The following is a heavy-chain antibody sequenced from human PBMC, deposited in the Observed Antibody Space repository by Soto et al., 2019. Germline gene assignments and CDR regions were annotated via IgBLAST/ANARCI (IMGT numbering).Heavy chain of an antibody. CDR3: ARPGPFYTDFVDY. CDR1: GFTFTDHY. V-gene: IGHV3-11*01. J-gene: IGHJ4*02. Sequence: GGSLRLSCTASGFTFTDHYMSWIRQAPGKGLEWVAYISDSVITTYYADSVKGRFTISRDNAKSSLFLQMNGLRAEDTAVYYCARPGPFYTDFVDYWGQGTLVTVSS. D-gene: IGHD2-21*02. CDR2: ISDSVITT.